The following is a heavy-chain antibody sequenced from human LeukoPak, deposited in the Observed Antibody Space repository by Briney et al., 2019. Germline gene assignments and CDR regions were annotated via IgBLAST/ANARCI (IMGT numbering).Heavy chain of an antibody. CDR2: ISSSSSYI. J-gene: IGHJ4*02. Sequence: GGSLRLSCAASGFTFSSYSMNWVRQAPGKGLEWVSSISSSSSYIYYADSVKGRFTISRDNAKNSLYLQMNSLRAEDTAVYYCARGPQEYAVDYFDYWGQGTLVTVSS. CDR1: GFTFSSYS. D-gene: IGHD2-8*01. CDR3: ARGPQEYAVDYFDY. V-gene: IGHV3-21*01.